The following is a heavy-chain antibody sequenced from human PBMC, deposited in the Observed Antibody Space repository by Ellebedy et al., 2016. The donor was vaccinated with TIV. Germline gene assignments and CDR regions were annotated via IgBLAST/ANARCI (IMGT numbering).Heavy chain of an antibody. CDR1: VFTFRSYP. CDR2: ISYDGSNK. Sequence: GGSLRLSCAASVFTFRSYPMHWVRQAPGKGLEWVAFISYDGSNKSYADSVKGRFTVSRDNSKNTLFLQMISLRAEDTAVYFCARDQSSTYCGGDCYSEGAFDVWGQGTLVTVSS. V-gene: IGHV3-30-3*01. J-gene: IGHJ3*01. CDR3: ARDQSSTYCGGDCYSEGAFDV. D-gene: IGHD2-21*02.